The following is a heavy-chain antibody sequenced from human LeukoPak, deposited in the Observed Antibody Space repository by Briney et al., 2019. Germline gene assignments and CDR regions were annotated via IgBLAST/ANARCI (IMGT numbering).Heavy chain of an antibody. Sequence: GASVKVSCKASGYTFTDNYIHWVRQAPGQGLEWMGWLNPNSGATRYAQKFQGRVTVTRDTSISTAYVEVSSLRPDDTAVYYCARASYCGGGCYYYFDYWGQGTLVTVSS. V-gene: IGHV1-2*02. J-gene: IGHJ4*02. CDR3: ARASYCGGGCYYYFDY. D-gene: IGHD2-15*01. CDR2: LNPNSGAT. CDR1: GYTFTDNY.